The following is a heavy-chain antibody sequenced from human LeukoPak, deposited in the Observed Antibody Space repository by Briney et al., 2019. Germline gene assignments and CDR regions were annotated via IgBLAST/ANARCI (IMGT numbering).Heavy chain of an antibody. Sequence: SETLSLTCTVSGGSISSGSYYWSWIRQPAGEGLEWIGRIYTSGSTNYNPSLKSRVTISVDTSKNQFSLKLSSVTAADTAVYYCARDGAVYYYDSSGYYSAWGQGTLVTVSS. CDR2: IYTSGST. CDR3: ARDGAVYYYDSSGYYSA. V-gene: IGHV4-61*02. J-gene: IGHJ5*02. D-gene: IGHD3-22*01. CDR1: GGSISSGSYY.